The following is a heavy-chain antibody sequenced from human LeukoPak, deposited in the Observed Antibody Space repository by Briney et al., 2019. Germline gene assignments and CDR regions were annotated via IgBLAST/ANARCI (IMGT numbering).Heavy chain of an antibody. V-gene: IGHV3-23*01. J-gene: IGHJ4*02. CDR1: GFTFSSYA. Sequence: GGSLRLSCAASGFTFSSYAMSWVRQAPGKGLEWVSAISGSGGSTYYADSVKGRFTISRDNSKNTLYLQMNNLRAEDTAVYYCARWLLAAAAIDYWGQGTLVTVSS. CDR3: ARWLLAAAAIDY. CDR2: ISGSGGST. D-gene: IGHD4-23*01.